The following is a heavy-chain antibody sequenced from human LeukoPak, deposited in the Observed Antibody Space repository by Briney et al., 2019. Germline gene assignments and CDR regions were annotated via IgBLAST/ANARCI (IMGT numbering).Heavy chain of an antibody. D-gene: IGHD3-10*01. CDR3: AREYFYGSGSYYNGY. CDR2: IKQDGSEK. Sequence: GGSLRLSCAASGLTFSSFWMSWLRQAPGKGLEWVANIKQDGSEKYYVDSVKGRFTISRDNAKNSLYLQMNSLRVEDTAVYYCAREYFYGSGSYYNGYWGQGALVTVSS. J-gene: IGHJ4*02. CDR1: GLTFSSFW. V-gene: IGHV3-7*04.